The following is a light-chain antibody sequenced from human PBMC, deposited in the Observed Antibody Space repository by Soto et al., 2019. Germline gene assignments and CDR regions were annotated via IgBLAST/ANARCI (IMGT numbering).Light chain of an antibody. Sequence: DIPMTQSPSTLSAFVGDRVTITCRASQSISRWLAWYQQKPGKAPKLLIYDASILESGVPSRFSGSGSGTEFTLSISSLQPDDFATYYCQQYNSSSPYTFAQGTKLEIK. J-gene: IGKJ2*01. V-gene: IGKV1-5*01. CDR3: QQYNSSSPYT. CDR2: DAS. CDR1: QSISRW.